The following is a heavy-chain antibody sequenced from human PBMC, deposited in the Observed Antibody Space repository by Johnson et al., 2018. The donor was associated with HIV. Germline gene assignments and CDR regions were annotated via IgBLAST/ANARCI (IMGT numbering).Heavy chain of an antibody. J-gene: IGHJ3*02. D-gene: IGHD2-15*01. Sequence: VQLVESGGGVVQPGRSLRLSCAASGFTFSSYWMSWVRQAPGKGLEWVANIKQDGSEKYYVDSVKGRFTISRDNAKNSLYLQMNSLRAEDTAVYYCAKGGRGLAFDIWGQGTMVTVSS. CDR3: AKGGRGLAFDI. CDR1: GFTFSSYW. CDR2: IKQDGSEK. V-gene: IGHV3-7*03.